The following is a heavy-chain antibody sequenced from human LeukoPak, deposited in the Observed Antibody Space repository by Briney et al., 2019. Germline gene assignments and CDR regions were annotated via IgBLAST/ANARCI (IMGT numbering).Heavy chain of an antibody. J-gene: IGHJ6*03. V-gene: IGHV3-30*03. CDR2: ISYDGSNK. CDR3: ARVRDYYYYMDV. Sequence: GGSLRLSCAASGFTFSSCGMHWVRQAPGKGLEWVAVISYDGSNKYYADSVKGRFTISRDNSKNTLYLQMNSLRAEDTAVYYCARVRDYYYYMDVWGKGTTVTVSS. CDR1: GFTFSSCG.